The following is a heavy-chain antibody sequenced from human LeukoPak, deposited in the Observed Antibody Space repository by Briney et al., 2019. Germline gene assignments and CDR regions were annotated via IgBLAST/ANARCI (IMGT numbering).Heavy chain of an antibody. D-gene: IGHD2-15*01. CDR1: GGSISSSSYY. CDR3: ARHIRDEYCSGGSCYPGDAFDI. Sequence: SETLSLTCTVSGGSISSSSYYWGWIRQPPGKGLEWIGSIYYSGSTYYNPSLKSRVTISVDTSKNQFSLKLSSVTAADTAVYYCARHIRDEYCSGGSCYPGDAFDIWGQGTMVTVSS. J-gene: IGHJ3*02. CDR2: IYYSGST. V-gene: IGHV4-39*01.